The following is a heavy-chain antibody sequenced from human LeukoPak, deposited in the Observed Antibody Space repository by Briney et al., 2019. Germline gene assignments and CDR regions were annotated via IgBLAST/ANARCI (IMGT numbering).Heavy chain of an antibody. J-gene: IGHJ4*02. Sequence: SETLSLTCTVSGGSISSYYWSWVRQPPGKGLEWNGYIYYSGSTNYNPSLKSRVTISVDTSKNQFSLKLSSVTAADTAVYYCASGDFWSGYSYDYWGQGTLATVSS. D-gene: IGHD3-3*01. CDR1: GGSISSYY. CDR3: ASGDFWSGYSYDY. CDR2: IYYSGST. V-gene: IGHV4-59*01.